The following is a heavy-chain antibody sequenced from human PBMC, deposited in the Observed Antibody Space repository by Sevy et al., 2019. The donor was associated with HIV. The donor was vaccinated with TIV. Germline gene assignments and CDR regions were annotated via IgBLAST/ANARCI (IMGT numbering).Heavy chain of an antibody. CDR1: ADTFVNHW. J-gene: IGHJ4*02. CDR3: ARQAQWGIR. Sequence: GESLKISCKDSADTFVNHWIGWVRQMPGKGLEFMGIFYPSESYARYSPPLQGQVSISLDKSTTTAFLQWGSLRASDSAMYYCARQAQWGIRWGQGTLVTVSS. V-gene: IGHV5-51*01. D-gene: IGHD1-26*01. CDR2: FYPSESYA.